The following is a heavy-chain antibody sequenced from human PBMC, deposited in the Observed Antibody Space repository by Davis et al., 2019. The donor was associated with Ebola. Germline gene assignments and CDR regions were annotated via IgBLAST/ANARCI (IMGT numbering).Heavy chain of an antibody. CDR3: ARIIAASAPFDY. V-gene: IGHV3-48*03. D-gene: IGHD6-13*01. CDR2: ISNTAKTI. Sequence: GASLKISCAASGFTFRSWDMNWVRQAPGKGLEWVSYISNTAKTIYYADSVKGRFTISRDNARNSVYLQMDSLRAEDTGVYYCARIIAASAPFDYRGQGTPVTVSS. J-gene: IGHJ4*02. CDR1: GFTFRSWD.